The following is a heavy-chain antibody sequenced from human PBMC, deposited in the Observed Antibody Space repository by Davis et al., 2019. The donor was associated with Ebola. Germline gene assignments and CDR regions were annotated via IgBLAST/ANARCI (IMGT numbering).Heavy chain of an antibody. V-gene: IGHV6-1*01. CDR1: GDSVSGSSGA. CDR2: TYYKSKWYN. CDR3: ARGWLRSAFDQ. D-gene: IGHD5-12*01. J-gene: IGHJ4*02. Sequence: HSQTPALTRSISGDSVSGSSGAWNWIRQSPSRGLEWLGRTYYKSKWYNDYAVSVKSRITINADTSKNELSLHLNSVTPEDTAVYYCARGWLRSAFDQWGQGTLVTVSS.